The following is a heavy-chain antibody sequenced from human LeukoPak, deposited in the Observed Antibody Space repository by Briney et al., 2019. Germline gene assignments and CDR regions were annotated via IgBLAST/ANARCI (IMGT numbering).Heavy chain of an antibody. V-gene: IGHV4-31*03. CDR2: IYYSGST. J-gene: IGHJ4*02. Sequence: SETLSLTCTVSGGSISSGGYYWSWIRQHPGKGLEWIGYIYYSGSTYYNPSLKSRVTISVDTSKNQFSLKLSSVTAADTAVYYCMMGVRGYSGYDNRGYFDYWGQGTLVTVSS. CDR1: GGSISSGGYY. D-gene: IGHD5-12*01. CDR3: MMGVRGYSGYDNRGYFDY.